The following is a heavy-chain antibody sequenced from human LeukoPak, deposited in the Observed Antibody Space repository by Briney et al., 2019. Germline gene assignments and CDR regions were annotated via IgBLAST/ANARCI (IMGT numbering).Heavy chain of an antibody. J-gene: IGHJ6*02. Sequence: PSETLSLTCTVSGGSISSGDYYWSWIRQPPGKGLEWIGYIYYSGSTYYNPSLKSRVTISVDTSKNQFSLKLSSVTAADTAVYYCARVRIIHGMDVWGQGTTVTVPS. CDR2: IYYSGST. V-gene: IGHV4-30-4*01. CDR3: ARVRIIHGMDV. D-gene: IGHD3-16*01. CDR1: GGSISSGDYY.